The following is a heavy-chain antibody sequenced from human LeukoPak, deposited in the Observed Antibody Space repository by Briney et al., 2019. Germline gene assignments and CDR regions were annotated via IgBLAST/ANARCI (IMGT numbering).Heavy chain of an antibody. CDR1: GGTFSSYA. D-gene: IGHD5-18*01. J-gene: IGHJ4*02. Sequence: ASVKVSCKASGGTFSSYAISWVRQAPGQGLEWMGWINPNSGGTNYAQKFQGRVTMTRDTSISTAYMELSRLRSDDTAVYYCARGLRGYSYVTEVYYFDYWGQGTLVTVSS. CDR3: ARGLRGYSYVTEVYYFDY. V-gene: IGHV1-2*02. CDR2: INPNSGGT.